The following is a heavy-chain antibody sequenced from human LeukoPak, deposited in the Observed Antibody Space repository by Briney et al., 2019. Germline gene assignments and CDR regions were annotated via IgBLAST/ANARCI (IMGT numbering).Heavy chain of an antibody. V-gene: IGHV4-34*01. CDR2: INHSGST. D-gene: IGHD6-19*01. Sequence: SWVRQPPGKGLEWIGEINHSGSTNYNPSLKSRVTISVDTSKNQFSLKLSSVTAADTAVYYCARASGWYCYFDYWGQGTLVTVSS. J-gene: IGHJ4*02. CDR3: ARASGWYCYFDY.